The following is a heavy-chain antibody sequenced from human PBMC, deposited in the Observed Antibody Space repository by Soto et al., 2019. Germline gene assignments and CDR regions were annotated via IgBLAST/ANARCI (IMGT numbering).Heavy chain of an antibody. CDR3: AKDAVYKDGLWLMDS. Sequence: LRLSCAASGFTISTFAMTWVRQAPGKGLECVSGVTGSGGQIHYADSVKGRFTISKDNSKNTLYLQMSNLREEDTALYYCAKDAVYKDGLWLMDSWGQGTLVTVSS. J-gene: IGHJ5*02. CDR1: GFTISTFA. V-gene: IGHV3-23*01. CDR2: VTGSGGQI. D-gene: IGHD2-21*01.